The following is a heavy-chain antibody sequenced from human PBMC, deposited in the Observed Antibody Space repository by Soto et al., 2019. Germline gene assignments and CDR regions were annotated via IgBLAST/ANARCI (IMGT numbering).Heavy chain of an antibody. CDR2: IYYSGST. CDR3: ARSGYSSGWYYFDY. D-gene: IGHD6-19*01. Sequence: ETLSLTCTVAGGSISSYYWGWIRQPPGKGLEWIGYIYYSGSTNYNPSLKSRVTISVDTSKNQFSLKLSSVTAADTAVYYCARSGYSSGWYYFDYWGQGTLFTVSS. CDR1: GGSISSYY. J-gene: IGHJ4*02. V-gene: IGHV4-59*01.